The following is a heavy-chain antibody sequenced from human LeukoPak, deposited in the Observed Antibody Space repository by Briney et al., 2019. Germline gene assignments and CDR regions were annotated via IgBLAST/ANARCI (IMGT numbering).Heavy chain of an antibody. Sequence: SVKASCKASGGTFSSYAISWVRQAPGQGLEWMGGIIPIFGTANYAQKFQGRVTITADESTSTAYMELSSLRSEDTAVYYCARSEYCSSTSCYTQFDPWGQGTLVTVSS. CDR1: GGTFSSYA. CDR2: IIPIFGTA. J-gene: IGHJ5*02. D-gene: IGHD2-2*02. V-gene: IGHV1-69*13. CDR3: ARSEYCSSTSCYTQFDP.